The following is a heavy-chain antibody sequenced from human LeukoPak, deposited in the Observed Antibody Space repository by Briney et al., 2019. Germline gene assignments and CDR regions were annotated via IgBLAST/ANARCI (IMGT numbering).Heavy chain of an antibody. J-gene: IGHJ4*02. CDR2: IGWNSGSI. Sequence: GGSLRLSCAASGFTFDDYAMHWVRQAPGKGLEWVSGIGWNSGSIGYADSVKGRFTISRDNAKNSLYLQMNSLRAEDTALYYCAKDMIPGIAAAGTLDYWGQGTLVTVSS. D-gene: IGHD6-13*01. V-gene: IGHV3-9*01. CDR1: GFTFDDYA. CDR3: AKDMIPGIAAAGTLDY.